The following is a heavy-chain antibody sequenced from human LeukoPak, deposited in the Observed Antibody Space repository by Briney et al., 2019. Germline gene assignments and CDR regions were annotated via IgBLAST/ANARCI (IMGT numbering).Heavy chain of an antibody. CDR3: ATETRYCTSTSCSYYYGMDV. CDR1: GFTFSDYY. D-gene: IGHD2-2*01. CDR2: ISGSGSYT. V-gene: IGHV3-11*06. Sequence: GSLRLSCAASGFTFSDYYMTWIRQAPGKGLEWVSYISGSGSYTNYADSVKGRFTISRDNAKNSLFLQMNSLRAEDTAVYYCATETRYCTSTSCSYYYGMDVWGKGTTVTVSS. J-gene: IGHJ6*04.